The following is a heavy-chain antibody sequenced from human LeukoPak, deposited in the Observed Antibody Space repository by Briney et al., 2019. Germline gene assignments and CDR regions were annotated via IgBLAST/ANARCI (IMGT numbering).Heavy chain of an antibody. CDR2: IYGNSGGT. D-gene: IGHD6-19*01. CDR1: GYTFTAYY. V-gene: IGHV1-2*02. J-gene: IGHJ4*02. Sequence: ASVKVSCKASGYTFTAYYIHWVRKAPEQGLEWMGWIYGNSGGTKYAQKFQGRVTMTRDTSISTAYMELSRLRSDDTAIYYCARALGLNDWQWLRYYWGQGTLVTVSS. CDR3: ARALGLNDWQWLRYY.